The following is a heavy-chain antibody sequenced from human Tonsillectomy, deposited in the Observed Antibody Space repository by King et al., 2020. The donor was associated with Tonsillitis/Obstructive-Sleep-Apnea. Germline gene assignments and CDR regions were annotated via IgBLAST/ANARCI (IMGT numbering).Heavy chain of an antibody. CDR2: IIPILGIA. J-gene: IGHJ5*02. CDR3: ARDPRLTWIQLWPGGFAP. Sequence: QLVQSGAEVKKPGSSVKVSCKASGGTFSSYAISWVRQAPGQGLEWMGGIIPILGIANYAQKFQGRVTITADKSTSTAYMELSSLRSEDTAVYYCARDPRLTWIQLWPGGFAPWGQGTLVTVSS. V-gene: IGHV1-69*10. D-gene: IGHD5-18*01. CDR1: GGTFSSYA.